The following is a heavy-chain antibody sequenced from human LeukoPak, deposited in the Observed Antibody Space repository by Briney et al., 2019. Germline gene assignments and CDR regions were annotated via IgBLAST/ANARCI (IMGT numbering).Heavy chain of an antibody. J-gene: IGHJ4*02. D-gene: IGHD3-3*01. CDR3: VRHDFWSGFKGGDY. CDR1: GFTFDDYG. Sequence: GGSLILSCAASGFTFDDYGMSWVRQAPGKGLEWVSGINWNGGSTGYADSVKGRFTISRDNAKNSLYLQMNSLRAEDTAFYYCVRHDFWSGFKGGDYWGQGTLVTVSS. V-gene: IGHV3-20*04. CDR2: INWNGGST.